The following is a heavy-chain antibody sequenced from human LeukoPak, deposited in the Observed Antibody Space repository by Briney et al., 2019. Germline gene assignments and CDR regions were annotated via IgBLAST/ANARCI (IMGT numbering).Heavy chain of an antibody. V-gene: IGHV1-2*02. CDR2: INPNSGGT. Sequence: GASVKVSCKASGYTFTGYYMHWVRQAPGQGLEWMGWINPNSGGTNYAQKFQGRVTMTRDTSISTAYMELSRLRSDDTAVYYCARVGDCSGGSCYSAAPGYWGQGTLVTVSS. D-gene: IGHD2-15*01. CDR3: ARVGDCSGGSCYSAAPGY. J-gene: IGHJ4*02. CDR1: GYTFTGYY.